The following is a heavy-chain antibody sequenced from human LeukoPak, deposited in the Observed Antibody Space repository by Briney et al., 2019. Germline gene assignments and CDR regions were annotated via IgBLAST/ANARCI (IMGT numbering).Heavy chain of an antibody. Sequence: WIRQAPGKGLEWVGFIRSEAYGGTTQYAASVKGRFTISRDDSKSIAYLQMNSLKTEDTAVYYCTSQLQLLTFFDYWGQGTLVTVSS. D-gene: IGHD6-13*01. V-gene: IGHV3-49*02. J-gene: IGHJ4*02. CDR3: TSQLQLLTFFDY. CDR2: IRSEAYGGTT.